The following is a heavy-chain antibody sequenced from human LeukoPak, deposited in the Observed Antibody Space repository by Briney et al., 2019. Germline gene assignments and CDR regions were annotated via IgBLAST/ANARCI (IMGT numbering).Heavy chain of an antibody. CDR3: AKGSSGWTYYFDY. CDR2: IGGSDGST. Sequence: GASLRLSCAASGFSFSSFAMSWVRQAPGKGLEWVSAIGGSDGSTYYADSVKGRFTISRDNSKNTLYLQMNSLRAEDTAVYYSAKGSSGWTYYFDYWGQGTLLTVSS. J-gene: IGHJ4*02. D-gene: IGHD6-19*01. CDR1: GFSFSSFA. V-gene: IGHV3-23*01.